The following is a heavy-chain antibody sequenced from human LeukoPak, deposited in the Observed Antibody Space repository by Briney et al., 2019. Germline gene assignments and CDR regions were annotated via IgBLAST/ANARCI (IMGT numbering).Heavy chain of an antibody. V-gene: IGHV3-30-3*01. CDR1: GFTFSNYA. CDR3: AKGHRLCSSGNCNSQVDS. CDR2: TSYAGINK. J-gene: IGHJ5*01. Sequence: GRSLRLSCAASGFTFSNYAMHWVRQAPGKGLEWVAVTSYAGINKYYADSVKGRFTISRDNSKNTLYLQMNSLRADDTAAYYCAKGHRLCSSGNCNSQVDSWGHGTLVIVPS. D-gene: IGHD2-15*01.